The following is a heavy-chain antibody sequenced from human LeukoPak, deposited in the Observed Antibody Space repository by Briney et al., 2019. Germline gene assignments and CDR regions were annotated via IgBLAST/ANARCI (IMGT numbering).Heavy chain of an antibody. CDR2: INWNGGST. V-gene: IGHV3-20*04. D-gene: IGHD6-13*01. CDR1: GFTFDDYG. J-gene: IGHJ6*03. CDR3: ARVNLYSSSWYKSLYYYYYYMDV. Sequence: GGSLRLPCAASGFTFDDYGMSWVRQAPGKGLEWVSGINWNGGSTGYADSVKGRFTISRDNAKNSLYLQMNSLRAEDTALYYCARVNLYSSSWYKSLYYYYYYMDVWGKGTTVTVSS.